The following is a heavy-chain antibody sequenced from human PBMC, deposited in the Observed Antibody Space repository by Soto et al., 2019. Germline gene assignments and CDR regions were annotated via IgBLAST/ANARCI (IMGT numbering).Heavy chain of an antibody. CDR1: GGTFSSYA. D-gene: IGHD3-16*01. Sequence: SGNVSCKASGGTFSSYAISWVRQAPGQGLEWMGGIIPIFGTANYAQKFQGRVTITADESTSTAYMELSSLRSEDTAVYYCARDLGLSACLGPDDWFDTWGQGSLVTVSS. CDR3: ARDLGLSACLGPDDWFDT. V-gene: IGHV1-69*13. J-gene: IGHJ5*02. CDR2: IIPIFGTA.